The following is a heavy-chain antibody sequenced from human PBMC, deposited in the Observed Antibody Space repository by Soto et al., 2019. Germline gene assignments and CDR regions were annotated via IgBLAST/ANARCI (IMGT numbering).Heavy chain of an antibody. V-gene: IGHV4-34*01. CDR2: VSHSGTA. CDR1: GASFTGYY. D-gene: IGHD2-15*01. Sequence: QVRLQQWGAGLLKPSETLSLTCAVYGASFTGYYWTWLRQSPGKGLEWIGEVSHSGTAKYNPSLKRRVTLSLDTSKSQFSLELTSVTAADTAVYYCARYGGTAIWYFDIWGRGTSVSVSS. J-gene: IGHJ2*01. CDR3: ARYGGTAIWYFDI.